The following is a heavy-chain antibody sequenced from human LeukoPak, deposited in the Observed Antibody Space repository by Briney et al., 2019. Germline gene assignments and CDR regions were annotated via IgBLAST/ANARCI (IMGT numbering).Heavy chain of an antibody. CDR1: GYSFTSYW. CDR2: IYPGDSDT. CDR3: ASPRGSSGYTLYY. J-gene: IGHJ4*02. Sequence: GESLKISCKGSGYSFTSYWIGWARQMPGKGLEWMGIIYPGDSDTRYSPSFQGQVTISADKSISTAYLQWSSLKASDTAMYYCASPRGSSGYTLYYWGQGTLVTVSS. D-gene: IGHD1-26*01. V-gene: IGHV5-51*01.